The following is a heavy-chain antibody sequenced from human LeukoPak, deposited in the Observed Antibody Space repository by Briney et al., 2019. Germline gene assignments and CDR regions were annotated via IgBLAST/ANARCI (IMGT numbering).Heavy chain of an antibody. J-gene: IGHJ6*02. CDR2: INPGDGST. CDR1: GYTFTIYY. Sequence: ASVKVSCKASGYTFTIYYMHWVRQAPGQGLEWMGIINPGDGSTNYAQKFQGRVTMTRDTSTSTVYMELDSLRSEDTAVYFCARPRSPYYYYGMDVWGQGTTVTVSS. CDR3: ARPRSPYYYYGMDV. D-gene: IGHD1-14*01. V-gene: IGHV1-46*01.